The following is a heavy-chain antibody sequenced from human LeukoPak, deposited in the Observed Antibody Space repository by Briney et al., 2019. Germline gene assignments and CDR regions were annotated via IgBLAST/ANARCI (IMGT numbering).Heavy chain of an antibody. CDR1: GYTFTGYY. CDR3: ARDRYGSGTFYFDY. CDR2: INPNSGGT. Sequence: ASVKVSCKTSGYTFTGYYMHWVRQAPGQGLEWMGRINPNSGGTNYAQKFQGRVTMTRDTSISTAYMELSRLRSDDTAVYYCARDRYGSGTFYFDYWGQGTLVTVSS. D-gene: IGHD3-10*01. V-gene: IGHV1-2*06. J-gene: IGHJ4*02.